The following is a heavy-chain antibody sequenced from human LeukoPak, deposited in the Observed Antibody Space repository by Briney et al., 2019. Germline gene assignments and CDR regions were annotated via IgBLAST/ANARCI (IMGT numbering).Heavy chain of an antibody. J-gene: IGHJ4*02. Sequence: GGSLRLSCAASGLXVSSNYISWVRQAPGKGLEWVSLIYSGSSTYYADSVKGRFTISRDKSKNTLYLQMSSLRVEDTAVYYCAMGAIVATIDYWGQGTLVTVSS. CDR3: AMGAIVATIDY. D-gene: IGHD5-12*01. CDR1: GLXVSSNY. V-gene: IGHV3-66*01. CDR2: IYSGSST.